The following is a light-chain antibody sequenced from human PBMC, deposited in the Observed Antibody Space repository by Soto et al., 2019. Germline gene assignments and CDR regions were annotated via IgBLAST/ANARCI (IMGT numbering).Light chain of an antibody. CDR2: GAS. CDR1: QSVKTF. J-gene: IGKJ1*01. CDR3: QQCGSSPET. V-gene: IGKV3-20*01. Sequence: EIGLTQSKATLSLSPGERATLSCRASQSVKTFLVWYQQRPGQAPRLLIYGASSRATGIPDRFSGSGSGTDFTLTISRLEPEDFAVYYCQQCGSSPETFGQGTKVDI.